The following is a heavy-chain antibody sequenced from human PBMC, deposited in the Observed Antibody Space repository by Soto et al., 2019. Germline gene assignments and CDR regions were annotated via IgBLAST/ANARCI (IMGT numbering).Heavy chain of an antibody. Sequence: ASVKVSCKASGYTFTGYGISWVRQAPGQGLEWMGWISAYNGNTNYAQKLQGRVTMTTDTSTSTAYMELRSLRSDDTAVYYCAREGVGDSELRFYYYYYYMDVWGKGTTVTVSS. D-gene: IGHD1-7*01. CDR1: GYTFTGYG. V-gene: IGHV1-18*01. CDR3: AREGVGDSELRFYYYYYYMDV. J-gene: IGHJ6*03. CDR2: ISAYNGNT.